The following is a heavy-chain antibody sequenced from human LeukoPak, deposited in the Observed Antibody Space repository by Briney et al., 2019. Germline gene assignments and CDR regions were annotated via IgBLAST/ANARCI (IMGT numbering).Heavy chain of an antibody. CDR2: IHYSGST. CDR1: GGSISSYY. CDR3: AKSRSGTAWYFDL. D-gene: IGHD3-10*01. Sequence: PSETLSLTCTVSGGSISSYYWSWIRQPPGKGLEWIGYIHYSGSTNYNPSLKSRVTISVDTSKNQFSLKLSSMTAADTAVYYCAKSRSGTAWYFDLWGRGTLVTVSS. J-gene: IGHJ2*01. V-gene: IGHV4-59*01.